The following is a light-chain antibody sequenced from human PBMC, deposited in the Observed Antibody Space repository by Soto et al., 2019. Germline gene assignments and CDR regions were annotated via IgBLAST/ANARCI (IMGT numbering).Light chain of an antibody. CDR2: EVS. Sequence: QSVLTQPASVPGSPGESITISCTGTSSDVGGYNYVSWYQQHPGKAPKLMIYEVSNRPSGVSNRFSGSKSGNTASLTISGLEDEDEAGYYCSSYKRSSTRQLFGRGTKVTVL. CDR1: SSDVGGYNY. J-gene: IGLJ1*01. V-gene: IGLV2-14*01. CDR3: SSYKRSSTRQL.